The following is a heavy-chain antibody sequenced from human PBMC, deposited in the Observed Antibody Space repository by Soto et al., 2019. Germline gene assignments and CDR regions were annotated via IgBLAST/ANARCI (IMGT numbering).Heavy chain of an antibody. CDR2: ISSSSSYI. V-gene: IGHV3-21*01. J-gene: IGHJ5*02. CDR3: EIDRNYYDSSGYYWFDP. Sequence: GGSLRLSCAASGFTFSSYSMNWVRQAPGKGLEWVSSISSSSSYIYYADSVKGRFTISRDNAKNSLYLQMNSLRAEDTAVYYCEIDRNYYDSSGYYWFDPWGQGTLVNVSS. D-gene: IGHD3-22*01. CDR1: GFTFSSYS.